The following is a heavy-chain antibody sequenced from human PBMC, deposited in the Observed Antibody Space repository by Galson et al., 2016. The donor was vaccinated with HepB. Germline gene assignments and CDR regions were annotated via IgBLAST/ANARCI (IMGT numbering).Heavy chain of an antibody. Sequence: SLRLSCAASGFTFSHYAMNWVRQAPGKGLEWVSSITISGGSTFYADSVKGRFTISRDNSKNSLYLQMNSLRTEDTAVYYCAKARDYVYFFDCWGQGTLVTVSS. V-gene: IGHV3-23*01. CDR2: ITISGGST. CDR3: AKARDYVYFFDC. CDR1: GFTFSHYA. J-gene: IGHJ4*02. D-gene: IGHD4-17*01.